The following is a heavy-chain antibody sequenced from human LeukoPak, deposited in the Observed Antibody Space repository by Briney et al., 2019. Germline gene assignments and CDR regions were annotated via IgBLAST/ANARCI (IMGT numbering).Heavy chain of an antibody. D-gene: IGHD2-21*02. CDR3: AKCMSGPGVCLNFDS. Sequence: GGSLRLSCEASGFTFSTYAMSWVRQPPGKGLQWVSVISGSDGGTYYTDSVKGRFTISRDKSKDTVYLEMNNLRAEDTAVYYCAKCMSGPGVCLNFDSWGQGILVTVSS. J-gene: IGHJ4*02. CDR1: GFTFSTYA. V-gene: IGHV3-23*01. CDR2: ISGSDGGT.